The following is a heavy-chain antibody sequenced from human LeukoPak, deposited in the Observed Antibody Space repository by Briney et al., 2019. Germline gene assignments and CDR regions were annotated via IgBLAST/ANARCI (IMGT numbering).Heavy chain of an antibody. CDR2: IYHSGST. J-gene: IGHJ4*02. CDR3: ARTWDG. CDR1: GYSISSGYY. V-gene: IGHV4-38-2*01. D-gene: IGHD1-26*01. Sequence: SETLSLTCAVSGYSISSGYYWGWIRQPPGKGLEWIGSIYHSGSTYYNPSLKSRVTISVDTSKNQFSLKLSSVTAADTAAYYCARTWDGWGQGTLVTVSS.